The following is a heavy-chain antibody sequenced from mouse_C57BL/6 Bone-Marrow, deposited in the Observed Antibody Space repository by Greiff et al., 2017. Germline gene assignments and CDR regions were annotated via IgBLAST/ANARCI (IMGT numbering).Heavy chain of an antibody. D-gene: IGHD2-4*01. CDR3: ARDGGNYDYDGGYFDY. CDR1: GFTFSDYY. CDR2: INYDGSST. V-gene: IGHV5-16*01. Sequence: EVQRVESEGGLVQPGSSMKLSCTASGFTFSDYYMAWVRQVPEKGLEWVANINYDGSSTYYLDSLKSRFIISRDNAKNILYLQMSSLKSEDTAMYYCARDGGNYDYDGGYFDYWGQGTTLTVSS. J-gene: IGHJ2*01.